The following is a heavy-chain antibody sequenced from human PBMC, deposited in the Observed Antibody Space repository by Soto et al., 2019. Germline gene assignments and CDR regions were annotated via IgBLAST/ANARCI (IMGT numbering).Heavy chain of an antibody. V-gene: IGHV3-30-3*01. Sequence: GSLRLSCAASGFTFSSYAMHWVRQAPGKGLEWVAVISYDGSNKYYADSVKGRFTISRDNSKNTPYLQMNSLRAEDTAVYYCASDDYGHYWGQGTLVTVSS. D-gene: IGHD4-17*01. CDR2: ISYDGSNK. CDR3: ASDDYGHY. J-gene: IGHJ4*02. CDR1: GFTFSSYA.